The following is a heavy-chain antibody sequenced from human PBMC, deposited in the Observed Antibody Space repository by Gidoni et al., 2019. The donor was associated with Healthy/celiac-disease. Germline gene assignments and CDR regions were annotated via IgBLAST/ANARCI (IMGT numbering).Heavy chain of an antibody. CDR1: GFTLSSDA. Sequence: EVPLLESGGGLVQPGGSLRIYWSASGFTLSSDAMSWVSQAPGKGLEWVSAISGSGGSTYYADSVKGRFTISRDNSKNTLYLQMNSLRAEDTAVYYCAKGPPFVAWPGVDYWGQGTLVTVSS. D-gene: IGHD2-15*01. J-gene: IGHJ4*02. CDR2: ISGSGGST. CDR3: AKGPPFVAWPGVDY. V-gene: IGHV3-23*01.